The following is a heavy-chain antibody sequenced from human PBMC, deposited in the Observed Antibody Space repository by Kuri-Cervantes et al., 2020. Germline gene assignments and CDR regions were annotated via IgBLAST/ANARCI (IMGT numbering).Heavy chain of an antibody. J-gene: IGHJ4*02. V-gene: IGHV3-48*03. CDR3: AKDQLDSRGYSYGYADY. Sequence: GESLKISCAASGFTFSSYEMNWVRQAPGKGLEWVSYVRSSGSTIYYADSVKGRFTISRDNSKNTLYLQMNSLRAEDTAVYYCAKDQLDSRGYSYGYADYWGQGTLVTVSS. D-gene: IGHD5-18*01. CDR1: GFTFSSYE. CDR2: VRSSGSTI.